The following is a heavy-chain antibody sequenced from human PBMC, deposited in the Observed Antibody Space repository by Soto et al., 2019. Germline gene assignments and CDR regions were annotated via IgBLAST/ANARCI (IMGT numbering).Heavy chain of an antibody. D-gene: IGHD6-13*01. V-gene: IGHV3-23*01. CDR2: ISGSGGST. Sequence: GGSLRLSCAASGFTFSSYAMSWVRQAPGKGLEWVSAISGSGGSTYYADSVKGRFTISRDNSKNTLYLQMNSLRAEDTAVYYCAKEDRQLDLPGHYYYYGMDVWGQGTTVTVSS. CDR3: AKEDRQLDLPGHYYYYGMDV. J-gene: IGHJ6*02. CDR1: GFTFSSYA.